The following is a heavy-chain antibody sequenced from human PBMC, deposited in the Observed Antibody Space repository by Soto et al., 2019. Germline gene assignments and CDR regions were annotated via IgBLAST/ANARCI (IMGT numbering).Heavy chain of an antibody. Sequence: QVQLVQSGAEVKKPGASVKVSCKASGYTFTGYYMHWVRQAPGQGLEWMGWINPNSGGTNYAQKFQGWVNMTRDTSISTAYMELSRLRADDTAVYYCARVGDSSGWYEIGNFDYWGQGTLVTVSS. CDR3: ARVGDSSGWYEIGNFDY. J-gene: IGHJ4*02. CDR1: GYTFTGYY. CDR2: INPNSGGT. V-gene: IGHV1-2*04. D-gene: IGHD6-19*01.